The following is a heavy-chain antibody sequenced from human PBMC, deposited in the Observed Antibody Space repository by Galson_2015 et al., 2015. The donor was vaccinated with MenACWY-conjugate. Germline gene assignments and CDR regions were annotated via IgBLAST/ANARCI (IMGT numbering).Heavy chain of an antibody. CDR2: IYYSGST. CDR1: GGSISSYY. V-gene: IGHV4-59*01. CDR3: ASIWFGEPFSMEGAFDP. Sequence: SETLSLTCTVSGGSISSYYWGWIRQPPGKGLEWIGYIYYSGSTNYNPSLKSRVTISVDTSKNQFSLKLSSVTAADTAVYYCASIWFGEPFSMEGAFDPWGQGTLVTISS. J-gene: IGHJ5*02. D-gene: IGHD3-10*01.